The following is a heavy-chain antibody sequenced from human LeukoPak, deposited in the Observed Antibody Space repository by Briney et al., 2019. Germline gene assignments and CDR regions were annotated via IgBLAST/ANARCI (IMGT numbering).Heavy chain of an antibody. CDR1: GFTFSGSA. V-gene: IGHV3-73*01. CDR3: TRQWGGKGADNDY. Sequence: GGSLRLSCAASGFTFSGSAMHWVRQASGKGLEWVGRIRSKANSYATAYAASVKGRFTISRDDSKNTAYLQMNSLKTEDTAVYYCTRQWGGKGADNDYWGQGALVTVSS. J-gene: IGHJ4*02. CDR2: IRSKANSYAT. D-gene: IGHD6-13*01.